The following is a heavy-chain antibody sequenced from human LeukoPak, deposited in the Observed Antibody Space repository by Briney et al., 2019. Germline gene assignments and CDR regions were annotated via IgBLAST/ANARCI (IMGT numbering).Heavy chain of an antibody. J-gene: IGHJ4*02. V-gene: IGHV3-23*01. CDR1: GFTFSSYA. Sequence: SGGSLRLSCAASGFTFSSYAMSWVRQAPGKGLEWVSAISGSGGSTYYADSVKGRFTISRDNSKNTLYLQMNSLRAEDTAVYYCAKGTYYSSGPPYYFDYWGQGTLVTVSS. CDR3: AKGTYYSSGPPYYFDY. CDR2: ISGSGGST. D-gene: IGHD6-19*01.